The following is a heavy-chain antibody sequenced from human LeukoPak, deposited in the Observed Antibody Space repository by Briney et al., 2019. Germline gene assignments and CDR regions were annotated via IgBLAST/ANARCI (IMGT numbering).Heavy chain of an antibody. CDR3: ARDLHYDSSEDYYYGMDV. CDR1: RFTVSSNY. Sequence: GGSLRLSCAASRFTVSSNYMSWVRQAPGKGLEWVSVIYSGGSTYYADSVKGRLTIPRDNSKNTLYLQMSSLRAEDTAVYYCARDLHYDSSEDYYYGMDVWGQGTTVTVSS. CDR2: IYSGGST. V-gene: IGHV3-66*01. D-gene: IGHD3-22*01. J-gene: IGHJ6*02.